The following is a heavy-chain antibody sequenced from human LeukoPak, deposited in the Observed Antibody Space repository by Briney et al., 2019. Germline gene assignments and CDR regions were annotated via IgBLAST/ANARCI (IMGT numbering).Heavy chain of an antibody. Sequence: ASVKVSCKASGYTFTSYYMHWVRQAPGQGLEWMGIINPSGGSTSYAQKFQGRVTMTRDTSTSTVYMELSSLRSEDTAVYYYARVRYYGSGSYYTNPYFDYWGPGTLVTVSS. D-gene: IGHD3-10*01. CDR3: ARVRYYGSGSYYTNPYFDY. CDR1: GYTFTSYY. CDR2: INPSGGST. J-gene: IGHJ4*02. V-gene: IGHV1-46*03.